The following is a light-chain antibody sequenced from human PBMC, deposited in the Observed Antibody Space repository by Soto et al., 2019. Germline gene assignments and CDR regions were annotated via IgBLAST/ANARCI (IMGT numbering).Light chain of an antibody. V-gene: IGKV3D-15*01. Sequence: IVMTQSRATLSVSPGEKTTFSCRVSQSVTNTLAWYQQRPGQAPRLLIYRASTRAIGVLVRFGGSGSGTQFTLTISCLQSEDSAIYFCQQYNHWPGTFGQGTKVDI. CDR3: QQYNHWPGT. CDR1: QSVTNT. CDR2: RAS. J-gene: IGKJ1*01.